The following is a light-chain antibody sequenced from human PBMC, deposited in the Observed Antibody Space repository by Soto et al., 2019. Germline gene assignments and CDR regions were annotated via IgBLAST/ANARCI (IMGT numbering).Light chain of an antibody. Sequence: QSVLTQPLSASGTPGQRVTISSSGSSSNIGSNTVNWYQQLPGTAPKLLIYSNNQRPSGVPDRFSGSKSGTSASLAISGLQSEHEAYYYCAAWDDSLNGPSWVFGGGTKLTVL. CDR3: AAWDDSLNGPSWV. CDR2: SNN. V-gene: IGLV1-44*01. CDR1: SSNIGSNT. J-gene: IGLJ3*02.